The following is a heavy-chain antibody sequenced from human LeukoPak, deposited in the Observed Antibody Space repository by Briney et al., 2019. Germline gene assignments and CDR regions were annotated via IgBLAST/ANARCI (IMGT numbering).Heavy chain of an antibody. J-gene: IGHJ4*02. Sequence: ASVKVSCKAAGYTFTSYGISWGRQAPGQGLEWMGIINPSGGSTSYAQKFQGRVTMTRDTSTSTVYMELSSLRSEATAVYYCARGGRWDIVVVVAARDAAFDYWGQGILVTVSS. V-gene: IGHV1-46*01. CDR2: INPSGGST. D-gene: IGHD2-15*01. CDR3: ARGGRWDIVVVVAARDAAFDY. CDR1: GYTFTSYG.